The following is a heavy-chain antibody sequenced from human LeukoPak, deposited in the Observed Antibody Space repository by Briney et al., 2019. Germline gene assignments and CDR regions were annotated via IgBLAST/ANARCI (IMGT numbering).Heavy chain of an antibody. V-gene: IGHV4-34*01. CDR1: GGSFSGYY. CDR2: INHSGST. Sequence: TSETLSLTCAVYGGSFSGYYWSWIRQPPGKGLEWIGEINHSGSTNYNPSLESRVTISVDTSKNQFSLKLSSVTAADTAVYYCARGNVEDYYYDSSGLYFDYWGQGTLVTVSS. D-gene: IGHD3-22*01. CDR3: ARGNVEDYYYDSSGLYFDY. J-gene: IGHJ4*02.